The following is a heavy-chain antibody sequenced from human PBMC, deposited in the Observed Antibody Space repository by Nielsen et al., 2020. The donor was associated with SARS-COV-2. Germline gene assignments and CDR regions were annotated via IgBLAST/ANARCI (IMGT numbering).Heavy chain of an antibody. D-gene: IGHD3-22*01. Sequence: WLRQPPGKGLEWVSYISSSSSTIYYADSVKGRFTISRDNAKNLLYLQMNSLRAEDTAVYYCARDQIPYYYDSSGSYYYYYYGMDVWGQGTTVTVSS. V-gene: IGHV3-48*01. CDR2: ISSSSSTI. CDR3: ARDQIPYYYDSSGSYYYYYYGMDV. J-gene: IGHJ6*02.